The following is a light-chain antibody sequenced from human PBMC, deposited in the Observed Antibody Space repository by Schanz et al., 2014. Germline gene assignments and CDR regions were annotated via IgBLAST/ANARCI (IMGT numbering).Light chain of an antibody. V-gene: IGKV3-20*01. Sequence: EIVLTQSPGTLSLSPGERATLSCRASQSVSSSYLAWYQRKPGQAPRLLIYDSSVRATGVPARFSGSGSGTDFTLTISSLQSEDFAVYYCQQSHDWPRTFGQGSKVEIK. CDR3: QQSHDWPRT. J-gene: IGKJ1*01. CDR1: QSVSSSY. CDR2: DSS.